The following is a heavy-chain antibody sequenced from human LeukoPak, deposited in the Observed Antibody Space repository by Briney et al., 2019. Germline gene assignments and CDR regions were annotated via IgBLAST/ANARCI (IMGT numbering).Heavy chain of an antibody. J-gene: IGHJ4*02. Sequence: SETLSPTCAVYGGSFSGYYWSWIRQPPGKGLEWIGEINHSGSTNYNPSLKSRVTISVDTSKNQFSLKLSSVTAADTAVYYCARGLYXYDSSGYKYWGQGTLVTV. CDR3: ARGLYXYDSSGYKY. CDR2: INHSGST. CDR1: GGSFSGYY. V-gene: IGHV4-34*01. D-gene: IGHD3-22*01.